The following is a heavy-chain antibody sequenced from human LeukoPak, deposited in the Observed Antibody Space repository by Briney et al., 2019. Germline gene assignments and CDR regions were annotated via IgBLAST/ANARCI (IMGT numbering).Heavy chain of an antibody. CDR2: IYPGDSDT. CDR1: GYSFTNYW. J-gene: IGHJ4*02. D-gene: IGHD2-8*01. Sequence: GESLKISCKGSGYSFTNYWIGWVRQMPGKGLEWMGIIYPGDSDTRYSPSFQGQVTISADKSINTAYLQWSSLKASDTAMYYCATHPGVGYVDIDYWGQGTLVTVSS. CDR3: ATHPGVGYVDIDY. V-gene: IGHV5-51*01.